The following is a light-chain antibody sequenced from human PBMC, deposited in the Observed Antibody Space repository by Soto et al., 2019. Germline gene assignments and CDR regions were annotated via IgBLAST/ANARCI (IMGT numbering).Light chain of an antibody. CDR1: LSGFSY. CDR3: QQRSNGPRT. CDR2: DAS. V-gene: IGKV3-11*01. J-gene: IGKJ1*01. Sequence: EIVLTQSPATLSLSPGERATLTCRASLSGFSYVAWYQQKPGQAPRLLIYDASNRATGVPPMFSGSGSGTDFTLTISSLEPEDFGVYYCQQRSNGPRTFGQGTNVDIK.